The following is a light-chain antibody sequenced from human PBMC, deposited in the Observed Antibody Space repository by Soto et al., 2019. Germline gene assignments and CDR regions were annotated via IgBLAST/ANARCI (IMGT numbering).Light chain of an antibody. J-gene: IGKJ4*01. V-gene: IGKV3-20*01. Sequence: DIELAQTAGTLSLSPGERATLSCRASQTVRSTYLAWYQQKPGQAPRLLIYGASSRATGIPDRFSGSASGTDFTLTISRLEPEDFAVYYCQQYYTSPLTFGGGTKEDFK. CDR3: QQYYTSPLT. CDR1: QTVRSTY. CDR2: GAS.